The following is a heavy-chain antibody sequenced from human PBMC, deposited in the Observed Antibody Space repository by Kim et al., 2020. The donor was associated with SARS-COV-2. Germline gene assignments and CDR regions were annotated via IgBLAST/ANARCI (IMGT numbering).Heavy chain of an antibody. Sequence: GGSLRLSCTASGFTFGDYAMSWFRQAPGKGLEWVGFIRSKAYGGTTEYAASVKGRFTISRDDSKSIAYLQMNSLKTEDTAVYYCTRDQQRMAAAGTGWFDPWGQGTLVTVSS. CDR1: GFTFGDYA. CDR2: IRSKAYGGTT. V-gene: IGHV3-49*03. J-gene: IGHJ5*02. D-gene: IGHD6-13*01. CDR3: TRDQQRMAAAGTGWFDP.